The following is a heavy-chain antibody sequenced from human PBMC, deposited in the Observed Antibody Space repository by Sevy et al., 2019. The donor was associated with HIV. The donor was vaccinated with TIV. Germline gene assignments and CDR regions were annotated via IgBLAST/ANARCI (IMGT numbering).Heavy chain of an antibody. CDR3: ARKLDSSGYFDY. V-gene: IGHV3-23*01. Sequence: GGSLRLSCAAPGFTFSNYAMNWVRQAPGKGLEWVSGISGSGGSGDKTNYADSLKGRFTIARDDSKNSLYLHLNSLRAEVTAIYYCARKLDSSGYFDYRGQGTLVTVSS. CDR2: ISGSGGSGDKT. CDR1: GFTFSNYA. J-gene: IGHJ4*02. D-gene: IGHD3-22*01.